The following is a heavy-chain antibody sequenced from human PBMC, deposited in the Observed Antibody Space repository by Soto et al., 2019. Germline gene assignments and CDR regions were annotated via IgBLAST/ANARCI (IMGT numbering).Heavy chain of an antibody. J-gene: IGHJ4*02. CDR2: ISSSGSTI. CDR1: GFTFSSYE. Sequence: PGESLRLSCAASGFTFSSYEMNWVRQAPGKGLEWVSYISSSGSTIYYADSVKGRFTISRDNAKNSLYLQMNSLRAEDTAVYYCARDRGIGYYYDSSGYSDWGQGTLVTVSS. CDR3: ARDRGIGYYYDSSGYSD. D-gene: IGHD3-22*01. V-gene: IGHV3-48*03.